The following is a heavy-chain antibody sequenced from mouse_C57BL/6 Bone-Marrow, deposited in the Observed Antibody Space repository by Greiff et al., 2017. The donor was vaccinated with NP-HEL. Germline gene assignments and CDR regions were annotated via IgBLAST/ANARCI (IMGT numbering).Heavy chain of an antibody. V-gene: IGHV2-2*01. CDR3: ARKDSLRDYFDY. Sequence: QVQLKQSGPGLVQPSQSLSITCTVSGFSLTSYGVHWVRQSPGKGLEWLGVIWSGGSTDYNAAFISRLSISKDNSKSQVFFKMNSLQADDTAIYYCARKDSLRDYFDYWGQGTTLTVSS. CDR1: GFSLTSYG. CDR2: IWSGGST. J-gene: IGHJ2*01. D-gene: IGHD1-1*01.